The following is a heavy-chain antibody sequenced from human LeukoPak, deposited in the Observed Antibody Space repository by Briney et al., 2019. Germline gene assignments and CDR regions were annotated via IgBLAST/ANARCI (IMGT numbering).Heavy chain of an antibody. V-gene: IGHV4-39*07. D-gene: IGHD3-22*01. J-gene: IGHJ4*02. Sequence: KPSETLSLTCTVSGGSISSSSYYWGWIRQPPGKGLEWIGSVYHSGSTYYNPSLKSRVTISVDTSENQFSLKLSSLTAADTAVYYCAIADYYDSSGCDYWGQGTLVTVSS. CDR1: GGSISSSSYY. CDR3: AIADYYDSSGCDY. CDR2: VYHSGST.